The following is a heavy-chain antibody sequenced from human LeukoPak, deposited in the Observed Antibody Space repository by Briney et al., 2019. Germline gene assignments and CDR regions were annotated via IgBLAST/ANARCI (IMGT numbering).Heavy chain of an antibody. CDR3: AKHRSGWRYSDY. CDR1: GFTFSSYA. CDR2: ISGSGGST. J-gene: IGHJ4*02. Sequence: GGSLRLSCAASGFTFSSYAMSWVRQAPGNGLEWVSAISGSGGSTYYADSVKGRFTISRDNSKNTLYLQMNSLRAEDTAVYYCAKHRSGWRYSDYWGQGTLVTVSS. D-gene: IGHD6-19*01. V-gene: IGHV3-23*01.